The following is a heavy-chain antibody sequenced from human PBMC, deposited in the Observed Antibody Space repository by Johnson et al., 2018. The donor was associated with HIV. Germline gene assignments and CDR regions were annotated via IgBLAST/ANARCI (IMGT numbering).Heavy chain of an antibody. Sequence: VQLVESGGGLVQPGGSLRPSCAASGFTFSSYAMHWVRQPPGKGLEYVSAISSNGGSTYYANSVKGRFTISRDNSKNTLYLQMGSLRAEDMAVYYCNTDAFDIWGQGTMVTVSS. CDR2: ISSNGGST. V-gene: IGHV3-64*01. CDR1: GFTFSSYA. J-gene: IGHJ3*02. CDR3: NTDAFDI.